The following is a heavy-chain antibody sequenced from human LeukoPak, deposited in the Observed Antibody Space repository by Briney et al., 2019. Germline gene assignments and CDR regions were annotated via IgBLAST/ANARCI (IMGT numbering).Heavy chain of an antibody. V-gene: IGHV3-30-3*01. J-gene: IGHJ6*04. CDR1: GFTFSSYA. Sequence: GGSLRLSCAASGFTFSSYAMHWVRQAPGKGLEWVAVISYDGSNKYYADSVKGRFTISRDNSKNTLYLQMNSLRAEDTAVYYCARGGSSFAPQDVWGKGTTVTVSS. D-gene: IGHD6-6*01. CDR3: ARGGSSFAPQDV. CDR2: ISYDGSNK.